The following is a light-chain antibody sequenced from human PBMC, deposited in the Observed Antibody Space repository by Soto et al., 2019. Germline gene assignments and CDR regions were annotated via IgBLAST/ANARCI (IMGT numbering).Light chain of an antibody. Sequence: QSVLTQPRSVSGSPGQSVTISCTGTSSDVGGYNYVSWYQQHPGKAPKLMIYDVSKRPSGVPDRFSGSKSGNTASLTISGLQAEDEADYYCCSYAGNYTRVFGGGTKLTVL. CDR1: SSDVGGYNY. V-gene: IGLV2-11*01. J-gene: IGLJ2*01. CDR3: CSYAGNYTRV. CDR2: DVS.